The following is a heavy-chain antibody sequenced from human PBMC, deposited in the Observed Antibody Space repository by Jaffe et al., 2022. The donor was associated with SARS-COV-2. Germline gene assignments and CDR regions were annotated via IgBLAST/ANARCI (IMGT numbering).Heavy chain of an antibody. D-gene: IGHD1-1*01. V-gene: IGHV4-34*01. Sequence: QVQLQQWGAGLLKPSETLSLTCAVYGGSFSGYYWSWIRQPPGKGLEWIGEINHSGSTNYNPSLKSRVTISVDTSKNQFSLKLSSVTAADTAVYYCARGLPLYWNPQGAFDIWGQGTMVTVSS. CDR3: ARGLPLYWNPQGAFDI. J-gene: IGHJ3*02. CDR1: GGSFSGYY. CDR2: INHSGST.